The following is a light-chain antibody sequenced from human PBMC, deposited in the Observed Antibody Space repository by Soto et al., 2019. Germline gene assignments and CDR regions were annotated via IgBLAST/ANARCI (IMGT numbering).Light chain of an antibody. J-gene: IGLJ2*01. CDR3: AAWDDSLNAVL. Sequence: QLVLTQPPSASGTPGQRVTISCSGSSSNIGSRAVDWYQQLPGTAPKLLIYSNDQRPSGVPDRFSGSKSGTSASLAISGLQSEDEADYYCAAWDDSLNAVLFGGGTKLTVL. V-gene: IGLV1-44*01. CDR2: SND. CDR1: SSNIGSRA.